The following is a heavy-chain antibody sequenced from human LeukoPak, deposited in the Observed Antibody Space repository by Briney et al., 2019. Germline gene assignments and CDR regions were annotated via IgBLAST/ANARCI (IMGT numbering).Heavy chain of an antibody. D-gene: IGHD1-1*01. Sequence: SETLSLTCAVCGGSFSGYSWTWIRQPPGKGLEWIGEIDRDGSTNYYPALKSRLTISVDTSKNQFSLKLTSVTAADTAVYYCARGSATGLAYWGQGTLVTVSS. CDR3: ARGSATGLAY. CDR2: IDRDGST. CDR1: GGSFSGYS. J-gene: IGHJ4*02. V-gene: IGHV4-34*01.